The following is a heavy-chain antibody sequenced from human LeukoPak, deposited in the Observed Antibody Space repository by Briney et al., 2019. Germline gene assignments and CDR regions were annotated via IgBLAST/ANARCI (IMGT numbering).Heavy chain of an antibody. CDR2: IYYSGST. CDR3: ARARYCSSTSCYNDWFDP. CDR1: GGSISSSSYY. V-gene: IGHV4-39*01. J-gene: IGHJ5*02. D-gene: IGHD2-2*02. Sequence: SETLSLTCTVPGGSISSSSYYWGWIRQPPGKGLEWIGSIYYSGSTYYNPSLKSRVTISVDTSKNQFSLKLSSVTAADTAVYYCARARYCSSTSCYNDWFDPWGQGTLVTVSS.